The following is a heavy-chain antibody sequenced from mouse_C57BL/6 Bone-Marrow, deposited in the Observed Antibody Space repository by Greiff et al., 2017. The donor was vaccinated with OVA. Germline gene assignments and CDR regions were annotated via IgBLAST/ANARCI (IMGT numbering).Heavy chain of an antibody. CDR2: FYPGSGSI. Sequence: VQLQQSGAELVKPGASVKLSCKASGYTFTEYTIPWVKQRSGQGLEWIGCFYPGSGSIKYNEKFKDTATLTADKSSSTVYMGLSRVTSEDSAVEFCARHEDGHYYGSSPWFAYWGQGTLVTVSA. CDR1: GYTFTEYT. CDR3: ARHEDGHYYGSSPWFAY. J-gene: IGHJ3*01. D-gene: IGHD1-1*01. V-gene: IGHV1-62-2*01.